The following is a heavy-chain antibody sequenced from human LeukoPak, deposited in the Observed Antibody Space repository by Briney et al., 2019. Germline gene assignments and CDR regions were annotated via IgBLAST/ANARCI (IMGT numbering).Heavy chain of an antibody. CDR1: GFXFSRYG. V-gene: IGHV3-33*01. Sequence: GGSLRLSCAASGFXFSRYGIHWVRQAPGKGLEWLASIWYDGSNKYYADSVKGRFTISRDNSKNTLYLQMNSLRAEDTAVYYCARDVRDGGGPEGGWFDPWGQGTLVTVSS. CDR3: ARDVRDGGGPEGGWFDP. D-gene: IGHD3-10*01. CDR2: IWYDGSNK. J-gene: IGHJ5*02.